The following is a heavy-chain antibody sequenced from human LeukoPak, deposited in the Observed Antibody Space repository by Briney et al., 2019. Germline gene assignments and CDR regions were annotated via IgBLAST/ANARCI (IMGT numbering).Heavy chain of an antibody. V-gene: IGHV4-4*07. J-gene: IGHJ5*02. CDR1: GDSISSYY. CDR3: ARDMVRGVKAYLSWFDP. Sequence: SETLSLTCTVSGDSISSYYWSWLRQPAGKGLEWIGRMYVSGSTNYNPSLKSRVTMSVDTSKNQLSLKMTSVTAADTAFYYCARDMVRGVKAYLSWFDPWGQGILVTVST. CDR2: MYVSGST. D-gene: IGHD3-10*01.